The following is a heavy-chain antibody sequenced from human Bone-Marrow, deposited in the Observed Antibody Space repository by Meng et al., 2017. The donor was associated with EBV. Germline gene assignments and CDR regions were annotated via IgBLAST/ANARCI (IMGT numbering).Heavy chain of an antibody. CDR3: ARDLWSSGWYGGFDF. CDR2: SYSGGST. CDR1: GLIVGSNY. J-gene: IGHJ4*02. Sequence: EVQLVEAGGGLIQPGESLRLSCAASGLIVGSNYMSWVRQAPGKGLEWVAVSYSGGSTYYADSVRGRFTISRDNSKNTLYLQLNSLRVEDTAVYFCARDLWSSGWYGGFDFWGQGTLVTVSS. D-gene: IGHD6-13*01. V-gene: IGHV3-53*01.